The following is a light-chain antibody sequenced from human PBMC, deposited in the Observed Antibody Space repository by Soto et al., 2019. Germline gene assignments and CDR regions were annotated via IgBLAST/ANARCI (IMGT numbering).Light chain of an antibody. Sequence: DVEINQPPIIKSAYVGDRVTIPCRASQSISSWLAWYQQKPGKAPKLLIYDASSLESGVPSRFSGSGSGTEFTLTISSLQPDDFATYYCQQYNSYWTFGQGTKV. CDR1: QSISSW. J-gene: IGKJ1*01. CDR2: DAS. CDR3: QQYNSYWT. V-gene: IGKV1-5*01.